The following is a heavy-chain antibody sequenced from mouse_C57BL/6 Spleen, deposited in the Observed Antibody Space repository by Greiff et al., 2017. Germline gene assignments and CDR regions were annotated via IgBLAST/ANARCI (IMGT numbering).Heavy chain of an antibody. CDR3: ARNVGNYHYYAMDY. Sequence: VQRVESGPGLVAPSQSLSITCTVSGFSLTSYAISWVRQPPGKGLEWLGVIWTGGGTNYNSALKSRLSISKDNSKSQVFLKMNSLQTDDTARYYCARNVGNYHYYAMDYWGQGTSVTVSS. D-gene: IGHD2-1*01. V-gene: IGHV2-9-1*01. CDR1: GFSLTSYA. J-gene: IGHJ4*01. CDR2: IWTGGGT.